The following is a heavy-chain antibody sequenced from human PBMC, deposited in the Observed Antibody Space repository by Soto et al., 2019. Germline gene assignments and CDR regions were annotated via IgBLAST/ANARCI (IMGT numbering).Heavy chain of an antibody. CDR3: ARDRRITATSYNWFDP. CDR1: GFTFSSYS. CDR2: ISSSSSYI. V-gene: IGHV3-21*01. D-gene: IGHD1-20*01. J-gene: IGHJ5*02. Sequence: PGGSLRLSCAASGFTFSSYSMNWVRQAPGKGLEWVSSISSSSSYIYYADSVKGRFTISRDNAKNSLYLQMNSLRAEDTAVYYCARDRRITATSYNWFDPWGQGTLVTVSS.